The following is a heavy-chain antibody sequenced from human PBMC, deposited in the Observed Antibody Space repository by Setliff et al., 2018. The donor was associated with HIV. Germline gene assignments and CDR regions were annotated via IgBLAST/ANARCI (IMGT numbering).Heavy chain of an antibody. J-gene: IGHJ6*02. CDR1: GFIFSSYG. D-gene: IGHD2-15*01. CDR2: IRHDGSNK. CDR3: ARKLLTRPNYYGMDV. V-gene: IGHV3-30*02. Sequence: GESLKISCAASGFIFSSYGMHWVRQAPGKGLEWVAFIRHDGSNKYYADSVKGRFTISRDNSKNTLYLQMNSVRAEDTAVYYCARKLLTRPNYYGMDVWGQGTTVTVSS.